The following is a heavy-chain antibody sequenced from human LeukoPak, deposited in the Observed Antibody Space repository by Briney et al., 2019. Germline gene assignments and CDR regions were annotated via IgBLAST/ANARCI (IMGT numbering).Heavy chain of an antibody. V-gene: IGHV4-4*07. D-gene: IGHD1-26*01. J-gene: IGHJ4*02. CDR1: GGSISSYY. CDR3: ARRSSVGAFDY. Sequence: SETLSLTCTVSGGSISSYYWSRIRQPAGKGLEWIGRIYTSGSTNYNPSLKSRVTMSVDTSKNQFSLKLSSVAAADTAVYYCARRSSVGAFDYWGQGTLVTVSS. CDR2: IYTSGST.